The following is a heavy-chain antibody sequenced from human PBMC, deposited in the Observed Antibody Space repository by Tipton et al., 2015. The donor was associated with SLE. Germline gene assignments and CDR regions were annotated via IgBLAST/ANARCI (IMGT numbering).Heavy chain of an antibody. CDR2: INYSGAT. D-gene: IGHD2-21*01. V-gene: IGHV4-39*07. Sequence: TLSLTCTVSGGSISTINYFWGWIRQPPGKGLEWIGNINYSGATDYNPSLKSRVTMSVDTSMNQFSLRLTSVTAADTAVYYCARRRFQSAPDYWGQGTLVSVSS. CDR3: ARRRFQSAPDY. J-gene: IGHJ4*02. CDR1: GGSISTINYF.